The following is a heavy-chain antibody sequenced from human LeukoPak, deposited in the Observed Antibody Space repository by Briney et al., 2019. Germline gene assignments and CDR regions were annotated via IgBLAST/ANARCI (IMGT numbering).Heavy chain of an antibody. D-gene: IGHD5-12*01. J-gene: IGHJ4*02. CDR1: GFTFSSYW. CDR3: AKIRTRRYSGYGYGIFDY. V-gene: IGHV3-74*01. Sequence: GGSLRLSCAASGFTFSSYWMQWVRQAPGKGLVWVSRLSPDGSSTTSADSVKGRFTISRDNSKNTLYLQMNSLRAEDTAVYYCAKIRTRRYSGYGYGIFDYWGQGTLVTVSS. CDR2: LSPDGSST.